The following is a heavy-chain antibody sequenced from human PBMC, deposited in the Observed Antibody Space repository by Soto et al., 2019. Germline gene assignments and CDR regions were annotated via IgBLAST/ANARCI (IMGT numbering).Heavy chain of an antibody. CDR2: ISYDGSNK. Sequence: GGSLRLSCAASGFTFSSYAMHWVRQAPGKGLEWVAVISYDGSNKYYADSVKGRFTISRDNSKNTLYLQMNSLRAEDTAVYYCARDKDGYIDYWGQGTLVTVSS. CDR1: GFTFSSYA. CDR3: ARDKDGYIDY. V-gene: IGHV3-30-3*01. J-gene: IGHJ4*02.